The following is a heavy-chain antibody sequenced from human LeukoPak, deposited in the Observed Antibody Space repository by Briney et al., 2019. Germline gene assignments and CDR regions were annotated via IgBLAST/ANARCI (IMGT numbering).Heavy chain of an antibody. Sequence: ASVKVSCKASGGTFSSYVISWVRQAPGQGLEWMGIINPSGGSTSYAQKFQGRVTMTRDTSTSTVYMELSSLRSEDTAVYYCASLDYYGSGSNFDYWGQGTLVTVSS. CDR2: INPSGGST. V-gene: IGHV1-46*03. CDR3: ASLDYYGSGSNFDY. D-gene: IGHD3-10*01. J-gene: IGHJ4*02. CDR1: GGTFSSYV.